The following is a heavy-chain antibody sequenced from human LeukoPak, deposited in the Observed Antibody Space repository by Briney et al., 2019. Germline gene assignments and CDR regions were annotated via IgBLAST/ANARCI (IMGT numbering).Heavy chain of an antibody. Sequence: HPGGSLRLSCAASGFTFSSYWISWVRQAPGKGLEWVANIKQDGSEKYYVDSVKGRFTISRDNAKNSLYLQMNSLRAEDTAVYYCARVPSSDWVYYFDYWGQGTLVTVSS. V-gene: IGHV3-7*01. CDR1: GFTFSSYW. D-gene: IGHD3/OR15-3a*01. CDR2: IKQDGSEK. CDR3: ARVPSSDWVYYFDY. J-gene: IGHJ4*02.